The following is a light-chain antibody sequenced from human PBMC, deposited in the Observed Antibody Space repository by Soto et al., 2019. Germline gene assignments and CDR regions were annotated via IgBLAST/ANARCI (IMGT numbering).Light chain of an antibody. J-gene: IGKJ4*01. V-gene: IGKV3-15*01. CDR3: QEYNHWHPIT. CDR1: QSITNK. CDR2: GAS. Sequence: EIVLTQSPGTLSLSPGERATLSCRASQSITNKLAWYQQKPGQAPRLLIYGASIRATGIPARFSGSGSGTEFTLTISSLQSEDLAVYYCQEYNHWHPITFGGGTKVDIK.